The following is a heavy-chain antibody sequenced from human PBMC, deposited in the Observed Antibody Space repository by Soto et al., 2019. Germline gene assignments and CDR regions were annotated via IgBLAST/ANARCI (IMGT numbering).Heavy chain of an antibody. CDR2: IYYSGST. Sequence: SETLSLTCTVSGGSIISDIYYWVWIRQPPGKGLEWIGSIYYSGSTYYNPSLKSRVTISVHTSKNQFSLKLSSVTAADTAVYYCARQTPAPTSGYSRYYFDYWGQGTLVTVSS. CDR1: GGSIISDIYY. V-gene: IGHV4-39*01. CDR3: ARQTPAPTSGYSRYYFDY. D-gene: IGHD3-3*01. J-gene: IGHJ4*02.